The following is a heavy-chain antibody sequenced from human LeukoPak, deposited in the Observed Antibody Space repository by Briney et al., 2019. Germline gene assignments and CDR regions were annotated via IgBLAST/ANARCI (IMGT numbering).Heavy chain of an antibody. Sequence: ASVKVSCKASGYTFTSYGISWVRQAPGQGLEWMGWISAYNGNTNYAQKLQGRVTMTTDTSTSTAYMELRSLRSDDTAVYYCARDLGEYCSGGSCYSSHAQFDYWGQGTLVTVSS. J-gene: IGHJ4*02. D-gene: IGHD2-15*01. CDR3: ARDLGEYCSGGSCYSSHAQFDY. CDR1: GYTFTSYG. V-gene: IGHV1-18*01. CDR2: ISAYNGNT.